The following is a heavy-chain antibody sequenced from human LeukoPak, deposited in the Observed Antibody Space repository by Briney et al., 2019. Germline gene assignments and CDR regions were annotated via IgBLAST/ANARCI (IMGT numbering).Heavy chain of an antibody. CDR3: ARSPYSSSSRYYFDY. V-gene: IGHV1-2*02. Sequence: ASVKVSCKASGYTFTGYYMHWVRQAPGQGLEWMGWINPNSGGTNYAQKFQGRVTMTRDTSISTAYMELSRLRSDDTAVYHCARSPYSSSSRYYFDYWGQGTLVTVSS. CDR2: INPNSGGT. J-gene: IGHJ4*02. D-gene: IGHD6-6*01. CDR1: GYTFTGYY.